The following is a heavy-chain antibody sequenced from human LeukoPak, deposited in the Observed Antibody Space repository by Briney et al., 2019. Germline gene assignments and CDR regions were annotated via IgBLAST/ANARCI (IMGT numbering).Heavy chain of an antibody. V-gene: IGHV4-31*03. CDR2: IYYSGST. J-gene: IGHJ4*02. D-gene: IGHD4-17*01. CDR3: ARERTTVTSNY. CDR1: GCSISSGGYY. Sequence: SQTLSLTCTVSGCSISSGGYYWSWIRQHPGKGLEWIGYIYYSGSTYYNPSLKSRVTISVDTSKNQFSLKLSSVTAADTAVYYCARERTTVTSNYWGQGTLVTVSS.